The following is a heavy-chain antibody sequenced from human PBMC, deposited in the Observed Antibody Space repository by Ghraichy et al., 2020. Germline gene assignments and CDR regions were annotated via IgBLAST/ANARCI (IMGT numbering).Heavy chain of an antibody. J-gene: IGHJ3*02. CDR2: IFWDDDK. CDR3: AHSGIMAATGTFPAFDI. Sequence: SGPTLVKPTQTLTLTCTFSGFSLTTSGVGVGWIRQPPGKALEWLAVIFWDDDKRYSPSLKSRLTITKDTSKNQVVLTVTNMAPVDTATYFCAHSGIMAATGTFPAFDIWGQGTMVIVSS. CDR1: GFSLTTSGVG. V-gene: IGHV2-5*02. D-gene: IGHD6-13*01.